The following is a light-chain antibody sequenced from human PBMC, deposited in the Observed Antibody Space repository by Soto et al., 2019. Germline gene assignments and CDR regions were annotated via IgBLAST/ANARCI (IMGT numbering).Light chain of an antibody. CDR2: EVT. V-gene: IGLV2-14*01. Sequence: QSVLSQPASASGSPGQTITISCTGTSTDVGGYNAVSWYQHHPGKAPKLIIYEVTHRPSGVSDRLSASKSGNTASLTISGLQAEDEADYYCNSFRVSHLYVFGTGTKVTVL. CDR1: STDVGGYNA. CDR3: NSFRVSHLYV. J-gene: IGLJ1*01.